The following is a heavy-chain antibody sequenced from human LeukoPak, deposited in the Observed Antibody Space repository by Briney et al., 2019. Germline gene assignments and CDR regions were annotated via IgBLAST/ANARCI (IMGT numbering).Heavy chain of an antibody. Sequence: GGSLRLSCAASGFTVSSKYMGWVRQAPGKGLEWVSVIYSSGSTYYADSVQGRFTISRDNSKNTLYLQMNSLRAEDTAVYYCARDFPFGGVIVIPYYFDYWGQGTLVTVSS. CDR1: GFTVSSKY. CDR2: IYSSGST. V-gene: IGHV3-66*01. D-gene: IGHD3-16*02. J-gene: IGHJ4*02. CDR3: ARDFPFGGVIVIPYYFDY.